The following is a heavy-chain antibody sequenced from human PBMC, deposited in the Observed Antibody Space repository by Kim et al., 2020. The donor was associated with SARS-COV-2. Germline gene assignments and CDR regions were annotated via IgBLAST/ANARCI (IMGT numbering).Heavy chain of an antibody. J-gene: IGHJ4*02. V-gene: IGHV3-11*01. CDR3: VRERSN. D-gene: IGHD3-10*01. Sequence: GGSLRLSCEASGFRFSDYYMSWIRQAPGKGLEWVAYINGDGSSMKCADSVNGRFSISRDNANKSLSLQMNSLTPEDTAVYYCVRERSNWGQGTLVTVSS. CDR2: INGDGSSM. CDR1: GFRFSDYY.